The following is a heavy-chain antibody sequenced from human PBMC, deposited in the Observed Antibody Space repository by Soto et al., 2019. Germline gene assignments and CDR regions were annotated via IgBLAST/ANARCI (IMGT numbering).Heavy chain of an antibody. CDR3: ARVVAHYYMDV. CDR1: GGSISSSSYY. V-gene: IGHV4-39*01. J-gene: IGHJ6*03. D-gene: IGHD2-2*01. Sequence: SETLSLTCTGSGGSISSSSYYWGWIRQPPGKGLEWIGSIYYSGSTYYNPSLKSRVTISVDTSKNQFSLKLSSVTAADTAVYYCARVVAHYYMDVWGKGTTVTVSS. CDR2: IYYSGST.